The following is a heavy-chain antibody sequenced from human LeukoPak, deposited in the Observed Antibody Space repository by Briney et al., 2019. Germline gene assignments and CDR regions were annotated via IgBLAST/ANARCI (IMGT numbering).Heavy chain of an antibody. CDR2: INHSGST. J-gene: IGHJ5*02. V-gene: IGHV4-34*01. CDR3: ARLTVVVTATNWFDP. Sequence: PSETLSPTCAVYGGSFSGYYWSWIRQPPGKGLEWIGEINHSGSTNYDPSLKSRVTISVGTSKNQFSLKLSSVTAADTAVYYCARLTVVVTATNWFDPWGQGTLVTVSS. CDR1: GGSFSGYY. D-gene: IGHD2-21*02.